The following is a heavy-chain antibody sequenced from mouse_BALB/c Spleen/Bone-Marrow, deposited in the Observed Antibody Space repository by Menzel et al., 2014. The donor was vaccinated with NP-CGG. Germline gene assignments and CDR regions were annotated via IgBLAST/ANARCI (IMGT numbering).Heavy chain of an antibody. V-gene: IGHV7-3*02. J-gene: IGHJ4*01. CDR2: IRNKANGYTT. CDR3: ARDDYYAMDY. Sequence: DVQLVESGGGLVQPGGSLRLSCATSGFTFTDYYMSWVRQPPGKALEWLGFIRNKANGYTTEYSASVKGRFTISRDNSQSIHYLQMNTLRAEDSATYYCARDDYYAMDYWGQGTSVTVSS. CDR1: GFTFTDYY.